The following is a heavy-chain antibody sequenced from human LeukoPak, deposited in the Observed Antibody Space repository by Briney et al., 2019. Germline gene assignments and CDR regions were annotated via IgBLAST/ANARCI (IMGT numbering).Heavy chain of an antibody. V-gene: IGHV3-33*01. D-gene: IGHD6-6*01. CDR1: GFTFSSYG. CDR3: AREGWPDSSSSGRARYYYYYMDV. CDR2: IWYDGSNK. Sequence: GRSLRLSCAASGFTFSSYGMHWVRQAPGKGLEWVAVIWYDGSNKYYADSVKGRFTISRDNSKNTLYLQMNSLRAEDAAVYYCAREGWPDSSSSGRARYYYYYMDVWGKGTTVTVSS. J-gene: IGHJ6*03.